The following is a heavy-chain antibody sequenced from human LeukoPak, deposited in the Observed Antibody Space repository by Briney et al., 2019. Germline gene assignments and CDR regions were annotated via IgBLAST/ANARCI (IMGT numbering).Heavy chain of an antibody. CDR3: VKDRYYYGSGNDRVDY. V-gene: IGHV3-30*02. J-gene: IGHJ4*02. Sequence: SGGSLRLSCAASGFTFSSYGMHWIRQAPGKGLEWVAFRGYDGSDKYAESVKGRFTISRDMSTKTLYLQMNSLRAGDTAMYYCVKDRYYYGSGNDRVDYWGQGTLVTVSS. D-gene: IGHD3-10*01. CDR1: GFTFSSYG. CDR2: RGYDGSDK.